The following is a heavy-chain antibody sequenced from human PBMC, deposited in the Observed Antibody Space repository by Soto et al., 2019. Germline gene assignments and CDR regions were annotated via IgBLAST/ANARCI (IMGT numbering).Heavy chain of an antibody. D-gene: IGHD6-6*01. Sequence: GGSLRLSCAASGFTFSSYGMHWVRQAPGKGLEWVAVISYDGSNKYYADSVKGRFTISRDNSKNTLYLQMNSLRAEDTAGYYCAKKPRASSYAFDIWGQGTMVTVSS. CDR2: ISYDGSNK. CDR3: AKKPRASSYAFDI. CDR1: GFTFSSYG. V-gene: IGHV3-30*18. J-gene: IGHJ3*02.